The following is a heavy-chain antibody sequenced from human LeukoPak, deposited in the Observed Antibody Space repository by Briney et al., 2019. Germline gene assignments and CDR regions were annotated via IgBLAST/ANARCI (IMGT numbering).Heavy chain of an antibody. Sequence: GGSLRLSCAASGFTFSDYYMTWIRRAPGKGLEWVSYISSSSRFTKYADSVRGRFTISRDNAKNSLYLQMNTLRVDDTAVYYCARGSPPGDWGQGTLVTVSS. CDR1: GFTFSDYY. J-gene: IGHJ4*02. D-gene: IGHD3-16*01. V-gene: IGHV3-11*05. CDR2: ISSSSRFT. CDR3: ARGSPPGD.